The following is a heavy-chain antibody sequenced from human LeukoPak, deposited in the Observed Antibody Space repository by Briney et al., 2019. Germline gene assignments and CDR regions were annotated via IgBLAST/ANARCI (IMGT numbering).Heavy chain of an antibody. CDR2: FSATDGSA. CDR1: VFTVSSYG. D-gene: IGHD6-13*01. V-gene: IGHV3-23*01. Sequence: PGGSLRLSCAASVFTVSSYGMTWVRLAPGKGLDWVSSFSATDGSAQNAESVKGRFTISRDNSKNSLYLQMNSLRDEDTAVYYCAKARIAAAGTGAFDVWGQGTMVTVSS. J-gene: IGHJ3*01. CDR3: AKARIAAAGTGAFDV.